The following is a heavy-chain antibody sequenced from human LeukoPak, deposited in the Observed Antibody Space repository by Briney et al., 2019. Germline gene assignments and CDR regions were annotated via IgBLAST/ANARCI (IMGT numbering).Heavy chain of an antibody. Sequence: SETLSLTCTVSGDSTSIDHWSWVRQPPGKGLDWIGHISYRGSMKYNPSFESRVSISLDTSNNQFSLKLTTLTAADTAVYYCVVYIAGGGGRGYWGQGTLVTVSS. CDR1: GDSTSIDH. V-gene: IGHV4-59*01. D-gene: IGHD1-26*01. J-gene: IGHJ4*02. CDR3: VVYIAGGGGRGY. CDR2: ISYRGSM.